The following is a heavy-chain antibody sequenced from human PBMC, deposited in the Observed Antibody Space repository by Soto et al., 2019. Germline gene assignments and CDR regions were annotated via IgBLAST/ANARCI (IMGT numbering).Heavy chain of an antibody. CDR1: GFTFSSYA. CDR3: AKASYYDFWSGYHAFDI. CDR2: ISGSGGST. V-gene: IGHV3-23*01. J-gene: IGHJ3*02. D-gene: IGHD3-3*01. Sequence: GGSLRLSCAASGFTFSSYAMSWVRQAPGKGLEWVSAISGSGGSTYYADSVKGRFTISRDNSKNTLYLQMNSLRAEDTAVYYCAKASYYDFWSGYHAFDIWGQGTMVTVSS.